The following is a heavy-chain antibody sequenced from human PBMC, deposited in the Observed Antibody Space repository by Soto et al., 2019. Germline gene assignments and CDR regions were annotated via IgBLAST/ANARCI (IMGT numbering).Heavy chain of an antibody. CDR2: IWYDGSNK. D-gene: IGHD5-18*01. CDR1: GFTFSSYG. Sequence: QPGGSLRLSCAASGFTFSSYGMHWVRQAPGKGLEWVAVIWYDGSNKYYADSVKGRFTISRDNSKNTLYLQMNSLRAEDTAVYYCARDVRERWIQLWQVNYYGMDVWGQGTTVTVSS. J-gene: IGHJ6*02. CDR3: ARDVRERWIQLWQVNYYGMDV. V-gene: IGHV3-33*01.